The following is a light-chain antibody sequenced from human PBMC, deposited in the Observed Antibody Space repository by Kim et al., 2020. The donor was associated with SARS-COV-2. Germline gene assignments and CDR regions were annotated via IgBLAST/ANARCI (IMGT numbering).Light chain of an antibody. CDR2: NAS. CDR3: QQRCNCPLR. V-gene: IGKV3-11*01. CDR1: RSVSSY. Sequence: VPPGERPTLACRARRSVSSYLAWYQQKPGQAPCLLIYNASNRATGVPARFSGSGYGTDFTLTISSLEPEDCAVYYCQQRCNCPLRFGQGNKVDIK. J-gene: IGKJ1*01.